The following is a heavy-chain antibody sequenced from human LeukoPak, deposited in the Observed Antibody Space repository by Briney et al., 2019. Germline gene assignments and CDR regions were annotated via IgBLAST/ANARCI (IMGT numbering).Heavy chain of an antibody. CDR1: GYTFTSYA. V-gene: IGHV1-3*01. CDR2: INAGNGNT. D-gene: IGHD5-24*01. CDR3: ARMTINGNYPPDY. J-gene: IGHJ4*02. Sequence: ASVKVSCKASGYTFTSYAMHWVRQAPGQRLEWMGWINAGNGNTKYSQKLQGRVTITRDTSASTVHMELSSLRSEDTAVYYCARMTINGNYPPDYWGQGTLVTVSS.